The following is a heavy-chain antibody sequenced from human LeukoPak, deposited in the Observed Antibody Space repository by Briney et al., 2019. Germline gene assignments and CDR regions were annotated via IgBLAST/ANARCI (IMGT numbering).Heavy chain of an antibody. CDR3: ARALRYFDWTLLAFDI. CDR1: GHTFTSYG. Sequence: ASVKVSCKASGHTFTSYGISWVRQAPGQGLEWMGWISAYNGNTNYAQKLQGRVTMTTDTSTSTAYMELRSLRSDDTAVYYCARALRYFDWTLLAFDIWGQGTMVTVSS. V-gene: IGHV1-18*01. CDR2: ISAYNGNT. D-gene: IGHD3-9*01. J-gene: IGHJ3*02.